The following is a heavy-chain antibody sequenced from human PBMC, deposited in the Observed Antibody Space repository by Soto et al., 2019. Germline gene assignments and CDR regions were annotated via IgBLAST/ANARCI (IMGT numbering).Heavy chain of an antibody. D-gene: IGHD4-17*01. Sequence: QVQLVQSGAEVKKPGSSVKVSCKASGGTFSSYTISWVRQAPGQGLEWMGRIIPILAIANYAQKFQGRVTITADKTTSTAYMELSSPRSEDTAVYYGARATVTGENWFGPWGQGTLVTVSS. V-gene: IGHV1-69*02. CDR3: ARATVTGENWFGP. J-gene: IGHJ5*02. CDR2: IIPILAIA. CDR1: GGTFSSYT.